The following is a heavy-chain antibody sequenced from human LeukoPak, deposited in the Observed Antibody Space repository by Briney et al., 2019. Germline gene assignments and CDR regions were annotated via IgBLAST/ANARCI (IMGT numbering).Heavy chain of an antibody. J-gene: IGHJ3*02. CDR1: GGSISSGDYY. V-gene: IGHV4-30-4*08. CDR2: IYYSGST. Sequence: TLSLTCTVSGGSISSGDYYWSWIRQPPGKGLEWIEYIYYSGSTYYNPSLKSRVTISVDTSKNQFSLKLSSVTAADTAVYYCAREGIASHAFDIWGQGTMVTVSS. CDR3: AREGIASHAFDI.